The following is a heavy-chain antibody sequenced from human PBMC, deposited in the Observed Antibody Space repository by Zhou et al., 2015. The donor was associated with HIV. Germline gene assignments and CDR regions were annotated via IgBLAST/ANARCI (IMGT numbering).Heavy chain of an antibody. Sequence: QMQLVQSGPEVKKPGTSVKVSCKASGFTFTSSAVQWVRQARGQRLEWIGWIVVGSGNTNYAQKFQERVTITRDMSTSTAYMELSSLRSEDTAVYYCASMITFGGVIVIDYWGQGTLVTVSS. CDR2: IVVGSGNT. J-gene: IGHJ4*02. CDR3: ASMITFGGVIVIDY. V-gene: IGHV1-58*01. CDR1: GFTFTSSA. D-gene: IGHD3-16*02.